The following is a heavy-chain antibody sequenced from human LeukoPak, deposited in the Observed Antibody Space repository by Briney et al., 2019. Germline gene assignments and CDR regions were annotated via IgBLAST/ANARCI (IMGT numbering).Heavy chain of an antibody. CDR3: ARGANDYSNYYYYYYMDV. D-gene: IGHD4-11*01. CDR2: IYTSGST. V-gene: IGHV4-4*07. J-gene: IGHJ6*03. Sequence: SETLSLTCTVSGGSITTYYWSWIRQPAGKGLEWIGRIYTSGSTNYNPSLKSRVTISVDTSQNQFSLKLSSVTAADTAVYYCARGANDYSNYYYYYYMDVWGKGTTVTASS. CDR1: GGSITTYY.